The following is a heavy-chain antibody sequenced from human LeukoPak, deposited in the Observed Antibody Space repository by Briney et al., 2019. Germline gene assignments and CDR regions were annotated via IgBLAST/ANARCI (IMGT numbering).Heavy chain of an antibody. J-gene: IGHJ4*02. CDR1: GGSVSSGSYY. CDR2: IYHSGST. V-gene: IGHV4-39*07. Sequence: SETLSLTCTVSGGSVSSGSYYWSWVRQPPGKGLEWIGEIYHSGSTNYSPSLESRVTISVDKSKNQFSLKLTSVTAADTAVYYCARDLGYCSGGRCDGYWGQGTLVTVSS. D-gene: IGHD2-15*01. CDR3: ARDLGYCSGGRCDGY.